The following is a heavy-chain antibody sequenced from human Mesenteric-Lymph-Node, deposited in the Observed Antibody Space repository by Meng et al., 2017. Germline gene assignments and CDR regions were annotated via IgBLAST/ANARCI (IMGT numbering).Heavy chain of an antibody. CDR1: GGSISIGGHS. CDR3: ARVDSSGYFLDY. J-gene: IGHJ4*01. CDR2: IYYSGST. D-gene: IGHD3-22*01. Sequence: QVQLQESGPGLVKPSQTLSLTCTVSGGSISIGGHSWSWIRQHPGKGLEWIAYIYYSGSTYYNPSLKSRVILSVDTSKNQFSLKLSSVTAADTAVYYCARVDSSGYFLDYWGQGTLVTVSS. V-gene: IGHV4-31*03.